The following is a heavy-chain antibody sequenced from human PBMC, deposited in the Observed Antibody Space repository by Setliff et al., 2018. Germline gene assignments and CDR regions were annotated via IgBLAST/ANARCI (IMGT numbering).Heavy chain of an antibody. Sequence: SETLSLTCTVSGGSISSSIYYWGWIRQPPGKGLEWIGSIYYSGSTYYNPSLKSRVTISVDTSKNQFSLKLSSVTAADTAVYYCAREPWYYNFWSGSPQYLNWFDPWGQGTLVTVSS. CDR2: IYYSGST. J-gene: IGHJ5*02. CDR1: GGSISSSIYY. CDR3: AREPWYYNFWSGSPQYLNWFDP. D-gene: IGHD3-3*01. V-gene: IGHV4-39*07.